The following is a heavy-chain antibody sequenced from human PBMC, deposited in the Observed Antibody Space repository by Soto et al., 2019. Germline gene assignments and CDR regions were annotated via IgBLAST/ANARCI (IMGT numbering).Heavy chain of an antibody. Sequence: QVQLVQSGAEVKKPGSSVKVSCKASGGTFSSYAISWVRQAPGQGLEWMGGIIPIFGTANYAQKFQGRVTITADESTSTAYMELSSLRSEDTAVYYCASPVGLSKYSNPHWYYYGMDVWGQGTTVTVSS. D-gene: IGHD4-4*01. CDR1: GGTFSSYA. V-gene: IGHV1-69*01. J-gene: IGHJ6*02. CDR2: IIPIFGTA. CDR3: ASPVGLSKYSNPHWYYYGMDV.